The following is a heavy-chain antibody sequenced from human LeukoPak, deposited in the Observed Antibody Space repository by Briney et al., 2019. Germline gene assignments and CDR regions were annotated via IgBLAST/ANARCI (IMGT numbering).Heavy chain of an antibody. CDR3: AREGGPYRPLDY. J-gene: IGHJ4*02. V-gene: IGHV4-4*02. Sequence: SGTLSLTCGVSGGSITNTNYWTWVRQPPGKGLEWIGEVNLQGSTNYNPSLMGRVAISVDTSENHISLQLTSVTAADTAVYYCAREGGPYRPLDYSGQGTLVTVSS. CDR1: GGSITNTNY. CDR2: VNLQGST.